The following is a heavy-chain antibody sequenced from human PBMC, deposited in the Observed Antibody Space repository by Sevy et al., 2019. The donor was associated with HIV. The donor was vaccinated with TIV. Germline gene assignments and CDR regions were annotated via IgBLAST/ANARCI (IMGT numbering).Heavy chain of an antibody. V-gene: IGHV3-30*03. CDR2: ISVDGTNK. Sequence: GGSLRLSCAASGFTVTNYVIHWVHQAPGKGLEWVALISVDGTNKQYADSVKGRFTISRDDPKNTVYVEMTSLTVEDTALYYCVRETGGSGSAGFFGDWGQGTLVTVSS. D-gene: IGHD3-22*01. J-gene: IGHJ4*02. CDR3: VRETGGSGSAGFFGD. CDR1: GFTVTNYV.